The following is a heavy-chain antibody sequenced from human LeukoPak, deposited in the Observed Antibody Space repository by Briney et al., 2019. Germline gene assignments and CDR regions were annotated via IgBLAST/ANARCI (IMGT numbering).Heavy chain of an antibody. Sequence: SETLSLTCAVYGGSFSGYYWSWIRQHPGKGLEWIGYIYYSGSTYYNPSLKSRVTISVDTSKNQFSLKLSSVTAADTAVYYCAADHYYDSSGYYGWGQGTLVTVSS. CDR1: GGSFSGYY. V-gene: IGHV4-31*11. CDR2: IYYSGST. J-gene: IGHJ4*02. D-gene: IGHD3-22*01. CDR3: AADHYYDSSGYYG.